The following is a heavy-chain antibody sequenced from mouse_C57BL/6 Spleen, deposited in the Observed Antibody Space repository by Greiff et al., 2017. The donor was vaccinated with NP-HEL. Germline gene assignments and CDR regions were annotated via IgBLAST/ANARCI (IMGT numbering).Heavy chain of an antibody. J-gene: IGHJ4*01. D-gene: IGHD1-1*01. V-gene: IGHV5-17*01. CDR3: AIITTVVATEDYAMDY. CDR1: GFTFSDYG. Sequence: EVQVVESGGGLVKPGGSLKLSCAASGFTFSDYGMHWVRQAPEKGLEWVAYISSGSSTIYYADTVKGRFTISRDNAKNTLFLQMTSLRSEDTAMYYCAIITTVVATEDYAMDYWGQGTSVTVSS. CDR2: ISSGSSTI.